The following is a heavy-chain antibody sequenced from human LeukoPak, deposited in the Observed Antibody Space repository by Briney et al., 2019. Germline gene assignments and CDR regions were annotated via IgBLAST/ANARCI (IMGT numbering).Heavy chain of an antibody. V-gene: IGHV4-31*03. CDR1: GASFNSDDQY. CDR3: SRGLDSRKLGY. D-gene: IGHD3-22*01. CDR2: IHPSGML. Sequence: SETLSLTCTVSGASFNSDDQYWNWIRQSPGKGLEWLGSIHPSGMLYNNPSLESRVNMSRDTSKNQFSLNLNSVTAADTAVYFCSRGLDSRKLGYWGQGILVTVSS. J-gene: IGHJ4*02.